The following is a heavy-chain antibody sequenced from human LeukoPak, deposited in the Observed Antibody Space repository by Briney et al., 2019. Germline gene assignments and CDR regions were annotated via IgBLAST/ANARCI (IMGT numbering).Heavy chain of an antibody. D-gene: IGHD1-20*01. CDR1: GGSISGSPYY. CDR3: ARERGDNWNVGP. J-gene: IGHJ5*02. V-gene: IGHV4-39*07. Sequence: SETLSLTCTVSGGSISGSPYYWGWIRQPPGKGLEWIGTIYHSGSTYYNPSLKSRVTISVDTSKNQFSLKLSSVTAADTAVYYCARERGDNWNVGPWGQGTLVTVSS. CDR2: IYHSGST.